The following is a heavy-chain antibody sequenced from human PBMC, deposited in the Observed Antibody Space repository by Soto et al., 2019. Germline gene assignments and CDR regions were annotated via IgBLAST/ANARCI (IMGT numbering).Heavy chain of an antibody. Sequence: QVQLVQSGAEVKKPGASVKVSCKASGYTFTSYGISWVRQAPGQGLEWMGWISAYNGNTNYAQKLQGRVTMTTDTSTSTAYMELRSLRSDDTAVYYCARDLLDYDFWSGYYTHYYYYGMDVWGQGTTVTVSS. J-gene: IGHJ6*02. CDR2: ISAYNGNT. CDR1: GYTFTSYG. V-gene: IGHV1-18*01. D-gene: IGHD3-3*01. CDR3: ARDLLDYDFWSGYYTHYYYYGMDV.